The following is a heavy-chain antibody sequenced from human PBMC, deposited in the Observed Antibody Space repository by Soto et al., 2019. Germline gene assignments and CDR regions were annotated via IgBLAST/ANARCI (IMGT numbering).Heavy chain of an antibody. CDR1: GYTFIDHG. CDR3: AKIAAVGDFDF. CDR2: INPNSGDT. Sequence: AAVKLACKASGYTFIDHGVSRVRQAPGQGLEWMGWINPNSGDTSYAQKVQGRVTMTRDTSSSTAYMELSRLRSDDTAVFYCAKIAAVGDFDFWGQGTQVTVSS. D-gene: IGHD6-13*01. J-gene: IGHJ5*01. V-gene: IGHV1-2*02.